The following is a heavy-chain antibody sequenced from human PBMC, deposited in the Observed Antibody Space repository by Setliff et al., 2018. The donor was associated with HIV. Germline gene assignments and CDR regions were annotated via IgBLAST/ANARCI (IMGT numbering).Heavy chain of an antibody. CDR1: GAPISSGRYY. CDR3: ALTGSPGAFDI. CDR2: VYSVGSP. J-gene: IGHJ3*02. Sequence: PSETLSLTCTVSGAPISSGRYYWTWIRRPAGKGLEWIGHVYSVGSPNYSPSLRSRLTMSKDTSKNQFSLSLTSVTAADTAVYYCALTGSPGAFDIWGQGTMVTVSS. V-gene: IGHV4-61*09. D-gene: IGHD3-10*01.